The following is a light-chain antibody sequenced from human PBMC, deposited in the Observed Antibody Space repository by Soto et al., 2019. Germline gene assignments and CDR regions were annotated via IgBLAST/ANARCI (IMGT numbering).Light chain of an antibody. J-gene: IGKJ4*01. CDR1: QSVSSSY. CDR3: QQYNNWPLT. CDR2: VAS. V-gene: IGKV3-15*01. Sequence: EIVLTQSPGTLSLSPGERATLSCRASQSVSSSYLAWYQQKPGQAPRLLIYVASTRATGIPARFTGSGSGTDFTLTISSLQSEDCAIYYCQQYNNWPLTFGGGTKVEIK.